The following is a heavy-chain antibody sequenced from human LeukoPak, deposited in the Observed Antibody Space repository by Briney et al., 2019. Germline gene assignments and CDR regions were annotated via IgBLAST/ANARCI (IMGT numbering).Heavy chain of an antibody. CDR2: ISYGGSSK. J-gene: IGHJ6*02. CDR3: AKGEIYYYGMDV. Sequence: GGSLRLSCAASGFTFSRFGMNWVRQAPGKGLEWVAVISYGGSSKYCADSVKGRFTISRDNSKNTLYLQMNSLRAEDTAVYYCAKGEIYYYGMDVWGQGTTVTVSS. V-gene: IGHV3-30*18. CDR1: GFTFSRFG.